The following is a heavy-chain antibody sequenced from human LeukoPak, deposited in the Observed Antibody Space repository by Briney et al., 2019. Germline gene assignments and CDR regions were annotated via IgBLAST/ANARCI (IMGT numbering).Heavy chain of an antibody. D-gene: IGHD3-9*01. CDR2: IHHSGSI. J-gene: IGHJ5*02. V-gene: IGHV4-4*02. CDR1: GVSISSNLW. CDR3: ARDHRYYDILTGYGNWFDP. Sequence: SETLSLTCAVSGVSISSNLWWTWVRQPPGKGLEWIAEIHHSGSINYNPSLKSRVTISVDKAKNQFSLNLNSVTAADTAVYYCARDHRYYDILTGYGNWFDPWGQGTLVTVSS.